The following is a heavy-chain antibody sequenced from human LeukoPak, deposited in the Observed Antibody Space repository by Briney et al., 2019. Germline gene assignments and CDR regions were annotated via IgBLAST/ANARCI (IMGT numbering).Heavy chain of an antibody. D-gene: IGHD3-22*01. CDR2: INPSGGST. CDR3: ARIRDHYDSSGYGNFDY. V-gene: IGHV1-46*01. CDR1: GYTFTGYY. Sequence: GASVKVSCKASGYTFTGYYMHWVRQAPGQGLEWMGIINPSGGSTSYAQKFQGRVTMTRDTSTSTVYMELSSLRSEDTAVYYCARIRDHYDSSGYGNFDYWGQGTLVTVSS. J-gene: IGHJ4*02.